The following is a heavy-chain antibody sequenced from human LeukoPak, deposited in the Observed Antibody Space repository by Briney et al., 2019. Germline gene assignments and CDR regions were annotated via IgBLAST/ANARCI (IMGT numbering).Heavy chain of an antibody. D-gene: IGHD2-2*01. Sequence: GGSLRLSCAASGNYWMHWVRHAPGKGLVWVSHINSDGSWTSYADSVKGRFTISKDNAKNTVYLQMNNLRVEDTAVYYCVSFYETYWGRGTLVIVSS. CDR1: GNYW. CDR2: INSDGSWT. J-gene: IGHJ4*02. CDR3: VSFYETY. V-gene: IGHV3-74*01.